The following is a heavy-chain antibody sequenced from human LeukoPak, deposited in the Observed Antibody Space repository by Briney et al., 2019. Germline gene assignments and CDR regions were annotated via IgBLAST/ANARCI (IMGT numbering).Heavy chain of an antibody. CDR3: ARGTLSTLGY. CDR1: GFTFSTYW. Sequence: GGSLRLSCSASGFTFSTYWMSWVRQAPGKGLEWVANMKRDGSEIYYVDSVRGRFTISRDNARNSLYLQMNSLRAEDTAVYYCARGTLSTLGYWGQGTLVTVSS. CDR2: MKRDGSEI. J-gene: IGHJ4*02. V-gene: IGHV3-7*01. D-gene: IGHD2/OR15-2a*01.